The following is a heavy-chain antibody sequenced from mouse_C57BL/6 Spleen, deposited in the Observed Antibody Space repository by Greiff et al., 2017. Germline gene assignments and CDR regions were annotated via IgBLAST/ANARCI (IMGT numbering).Heavy chain of an antibody. D-gene: IGHD2-3*01. J-gene: IGHJ1*03. V-gene: IGHV1-80*01. CDR1: GYAFSSYW. CDR3: ARFYDGYYGV. Sequence: VQVVESGAELVKPGASVKISCKASGYAFSSYWMNWVKQRPGKGLEWIGQIYPGDGDTNYNGKFKGKATLTADKSSSTAYMQLSSLTSEDSAVYFCARFYDGYYGVWGTGTTVTVSS. CDR2: IYPGDGDT.